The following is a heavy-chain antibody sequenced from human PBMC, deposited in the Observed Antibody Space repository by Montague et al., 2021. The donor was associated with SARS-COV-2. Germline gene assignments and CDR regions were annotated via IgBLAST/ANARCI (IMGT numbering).Heavy chain of an antibody. V-gene: IGHV4-59*01. D-gene: IGHD3-10*01. CDR2: INDSGST. Sequence: SETLSLTCTVSDGSFRGFYLNWIRQSPGKALEWIGYINDSGSTRHNPSLKGRVTMSLLTPGNRVSLDLSSVTAADTAVYYCARGQHDSGDYWGGFYYFDYWGQGALVTVSS. CDR1: DGSFRGFY. J-gene: IGHJ4*02. CDR3: ARGQHDSGDYWGGFYYFDY.